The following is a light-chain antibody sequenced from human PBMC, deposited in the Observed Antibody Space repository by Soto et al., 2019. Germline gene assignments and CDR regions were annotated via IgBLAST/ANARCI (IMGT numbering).Light chain of an antibody. J-gene: IGLJ3*02. CDR1: SGDVGHYNY. V-gene: IGLV2-14*01. CDR2: EVS. CDR3: TSYTPSRIWV. Sequence: QSALTQPASVSGSPGQSITISCTGSSGDVGHYNYVSWYQQHPGKAPKLTIYEVSNRPSGVSNRFAGSKAGNTASLIISGLQAEDEADYYCTSYTPSRIWVFGGGTKLTVL.